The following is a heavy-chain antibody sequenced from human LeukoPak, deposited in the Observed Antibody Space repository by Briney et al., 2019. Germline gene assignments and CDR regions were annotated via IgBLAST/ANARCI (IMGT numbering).Heavy chain of an antibody. CDR1: GFTFSSYS. CDR3: ARDVGSWLADY. D-gene: IGHD6-19*01. V-gene: IGHV3-21*01. CDR2: ISSSSSYI. J-gene: IGHJ4*02. Sequence: GGSLRLSCAASGFTFSSYSMNWVRQAPGKGLEWVSSISSSSSYIYYADSVKGRFTISRGNAKNSLYLQMNSLRAEDTAVYYCARDVGSWLADYWGQGTLVTVSS.